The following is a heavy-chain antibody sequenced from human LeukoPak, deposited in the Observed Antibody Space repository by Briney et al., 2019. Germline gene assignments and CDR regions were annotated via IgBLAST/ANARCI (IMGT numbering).Heavy chain of an antibody. Sequence: RASVKVSRKASGGTFSSYAISWVRQAPGQGLELMGGIIPIFGTANYAQKFQGRVTITADESTSTAYMELSSLRSEDTAVYYCARAPGDSSGYYYYYMDVWGKGTTVTVSS. CDR1: GGTFSSYA. CDR2: IIPIFGTA. V-gene: IGHV1-69*01. D-gene: IGHD3-22*01. J-gene: IGHJ6*03. CDR3: ARAPGDSSGYYYYYMDV.